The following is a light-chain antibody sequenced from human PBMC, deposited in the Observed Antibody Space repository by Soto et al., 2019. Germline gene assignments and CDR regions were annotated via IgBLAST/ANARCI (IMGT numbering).Light chain of an antibody. CDR2: NDT. Sequence: SYELTQPPSVSLSPGQTARITCSGDALPKQFAHWYQQKAGQAPVILIYNDTERPSGIPERFSGSSSGTTVTLTISGLQAEDEADYHCQSTDSSGSSVVFGGGTKVTVL. CDR1: ALPKQF. V-gene: IGLV3-25*03. CDR3: QSTDSSGSSVV. J-gene: IGLJ2*01.